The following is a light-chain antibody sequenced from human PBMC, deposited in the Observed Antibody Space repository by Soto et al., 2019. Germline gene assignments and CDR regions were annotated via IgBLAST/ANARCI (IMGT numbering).Light chain of an antibody. CDR1: QNINSN. J-gene: IGKJ4*01. CDR3: QQYNNWPRAT. V-gene: IGKV3-15*01. CDR2: RVS. Sequence: EIVMTQSPATLSLSPGERATLSCRASQNINSNLAWYQQKPGQAPRLFMFRVSSRATGVPARFSGSGSETEFNLPISSLQSEDLAVYYCQQYNNWPRATVGGGTKVDI.